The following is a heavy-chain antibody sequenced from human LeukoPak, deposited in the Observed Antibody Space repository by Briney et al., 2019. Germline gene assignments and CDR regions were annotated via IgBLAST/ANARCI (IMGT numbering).Heavy chain of an antibody. CDR3: ARFDSSSWRFDY. CDR1: GGSISSYY. Sequence: SETLSLSCTASGGSISSYYWRWIRQPPGKGLEWIRYIYYSGSTNYNPSLKSRVTISVDTSKNQFSLKLSSVTAADTAVYYCARFDSSSWRFDYWGQGTLVTVSS. D-gene: IGHD6-13*01. J-gene: IGHJ4*02. CDR2: IYYSGST. V-gene: IGHV4-59*01.